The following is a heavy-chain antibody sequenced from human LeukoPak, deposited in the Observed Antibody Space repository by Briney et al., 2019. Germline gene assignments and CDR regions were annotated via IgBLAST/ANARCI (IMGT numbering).Heavy chain of an antibody. J-gene: IGHJ2*01. D-gene: IGHD2-2*01. V-gene: IGHV4-59*01. CDR3: ARVPDLGYCSSKNCHPNWYFDL. CDR1: GDSISKYY. Sequence: SETLSLTCIVSGDSISKYYWSWIRQPPGKGLEWIGYIYYTGSTNYNPSLMSRVTISIDTSMNQFSLKLTSVTAADTAVYYCARVPDLGYCSSKNCHPNWYFDLWGRGTLASVSS. CDR2: IYYTGST.